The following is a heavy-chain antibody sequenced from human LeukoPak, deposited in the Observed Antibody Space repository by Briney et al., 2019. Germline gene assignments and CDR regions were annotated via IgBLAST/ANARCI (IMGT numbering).Heavy chain of an antibody. J-gene: IGHJ6*02. CDR3: ARDFTMRGHQYYYYGMDV. V-gene: IGHV1-46*01. Sequence: ASVKVSCKASGYTFTSYYMHWVRQAPGQGLEWMGIINPSGGSTSYAQKFQGRVTMTRDTSTSTVYMELSSLRSEDTAVYYCARDFTMRGHQYYYYGMDVWGQGTTVTVSS. CDR2: INPSGGST. D-gene: IGHD3-22*01. CDR1: GYTFTSYY.